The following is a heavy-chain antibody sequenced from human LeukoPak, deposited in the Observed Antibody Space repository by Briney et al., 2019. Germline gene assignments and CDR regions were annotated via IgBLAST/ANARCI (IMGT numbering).Heavy chain of an antibody. CDR1: GGSISSSSYY. Sequence: PSETLSLTCTVSGGSISSSSYYWGWIRQPPGKGLEWIGSIYHSGSTYYNPSLKSRVTISVDTSKNQFSLKLSSVTAADTAVYYCASFSYGFIDYWGQGTLVTVSS. V-gene: IGHV4-39*07. J-gene: IGHJ4*02. CDR2: IYHSGST. D-gene: IGHD4-17*01. CDR3: ASFSYGFIDY.